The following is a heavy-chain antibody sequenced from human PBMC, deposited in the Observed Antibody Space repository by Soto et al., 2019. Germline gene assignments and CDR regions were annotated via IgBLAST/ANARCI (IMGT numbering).Heavy chain of an antibody. CDR3: ARGGGPYYYYGMDV. J-gene: IGHJ6*02. V-gene: IGHV4-39*01. D-gene: IGHD3-16*01. CDR2: IYYSGST. Sequence: SETLSLTCTVSGGSISSSSYYWGWIRQPPGKGLEWIGSIYYSGSTYYNPSLKSRVTISVDTSKNQFSLKLSSVTAADTAVYYCARGGGPYYYYGMDVWGQGTTVTVSS. CDR1: GGSISSSSYY.